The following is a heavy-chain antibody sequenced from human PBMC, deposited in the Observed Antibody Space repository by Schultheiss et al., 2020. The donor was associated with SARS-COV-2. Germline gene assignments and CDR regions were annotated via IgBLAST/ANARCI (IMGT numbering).Heavy chain of an antibody. J-gene: IGHJ4*02. Sequence: GSLRLTCAVSGGSISNGNWWTWVRQPPGKGLEWIGSIYHSGSTNYNPSLKSRVTISVDTSKNQFSLRLSSVTAADTAVYYCARVGQQVDDYWGQGTLVTVSS. CDR2: IYHSGST. CDR1: GGSISNGNW. V-gene: IGHV4-4*02. CDR3: ARVGQQVDDY. D-gene: IGHD6-13*01.